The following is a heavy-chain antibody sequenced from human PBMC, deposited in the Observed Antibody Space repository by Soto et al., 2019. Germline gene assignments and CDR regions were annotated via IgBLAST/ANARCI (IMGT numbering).Heavy chain of an antibody. CDR2: IRYDGSNI. V-gene: IGHV3-33*01. D-gene: IGHD1-26*01. J-gene: IGHJ4*02. CDR1: GFTFSGLG. Sequence: QVQLVESGGGVVQPGRSLRLSCAASGFTFSGLGMHWVRQAPGKGLEWVAVIRYDGSNIYYADAVTGRFTISRDNSKDTLYLQMNSLRAADTAVYYCSRDGVGHTTFFGYFDYWGQGTLVTVSS. CDR3: SRDGVGHTTFFGYFDY.